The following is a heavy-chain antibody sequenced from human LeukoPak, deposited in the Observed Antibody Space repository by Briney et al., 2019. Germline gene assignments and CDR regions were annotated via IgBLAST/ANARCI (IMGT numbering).Heavy chain of an antibody. CDR2: IYYSGST. CDR1: GGSISSSSYY. J-gene: IGHJ4*02. D-gene: IGHD1-26*01. V-gene: IGHV4-39*07. CDR3: ARGRPVGATLSH. Sequence: SETLSLTCTVSGGSISSSSYYWGWIRQPPGKGLEWIGSIYYSGSTYYNPSLKSRVTISVDTSKNQFSLKLSSVTAADTAVYYCARGRPVGATLSHWGQGTLVTVSS.